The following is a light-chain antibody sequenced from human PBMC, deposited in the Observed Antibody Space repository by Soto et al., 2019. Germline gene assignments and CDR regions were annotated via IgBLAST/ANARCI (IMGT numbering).Light chain of an antibody. CDR1: SGHSSDI. V-gene: IGLV4-60*03. CDR3: ETWDSKTQV. CDR2: LKGSGSY. J-gene: IGLJ3*02. Sequence: QSALTQSSSASASLGSSVKLTCTLSSGHSSDIIAWHQQQPGKATRYLMKLKGSGSYNKGSGVPDRFSGSSSGADSYLSISNVQSEDEADYYCETWDSKTQVFGGGTKLTVL.